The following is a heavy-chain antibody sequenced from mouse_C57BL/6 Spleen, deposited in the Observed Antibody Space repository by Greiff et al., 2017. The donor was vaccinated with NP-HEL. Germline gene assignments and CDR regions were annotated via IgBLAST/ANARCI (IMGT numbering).Heavy chain of an antibody. CDR2: IDPSDSYT. V-gene: IGHV1-59*01. CDR1: GYTFTSYW. CDR3: ARGAYYGSSYLFAY. D-gene: IGHD1-1*01. Sequence: QVQLQQPGAELVRPGTSVKLSCKASGYTFTSYWMHWVKQRPGQGLEWIGVIDPSDSYTNYNQKFKGKATLTVDTSSSTAYMQLSSLTSEDSAVYYCARGAYYGSSYLFAYWGQGTLVTVSA. J-gene: IGHJ3*01.